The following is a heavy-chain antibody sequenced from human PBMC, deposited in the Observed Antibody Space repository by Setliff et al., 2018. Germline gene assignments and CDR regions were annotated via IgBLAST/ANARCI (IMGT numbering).Heavy chain of an antibody. J-gene: IGHJ4*02. CDR2: IYPDNSDT. V-gene: IGHV5-51*01. CDR1: GYSFTTYW. CDR3: ARLVVVGTTKIYDY. D-gene: IGHD1-26*01. Sequence: GESLKISCKGSGYSFTTYWIGWVRQMPGKGLEWMGIIYPDNSDTKYRPSFQGQVTRSADKSIDTAYLQWSSLRASDTAMYYCARLVVVGTTKIYDYWGQGTLVTVSS.